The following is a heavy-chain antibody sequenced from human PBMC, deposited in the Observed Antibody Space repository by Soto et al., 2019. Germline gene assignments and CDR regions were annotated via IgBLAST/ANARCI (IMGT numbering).Heavy chain of an antibody. CDR2: IYSGGST. D-gene: IGHD2-15*01. Sequence: GGSLRLSCAASGFTVSSNYMSWVCQAPGKGLEWVSVIYSGGSTYYADSVKGRFTISRDNSKNTLYLQMNSLRAEDTAVYYCARAPYCSGGSCYSEGGYFDYWGQGT. V-gene: IGHV3-53*01. CDR1: GFTVSSNY. CDR3: ARAPYCSGGSCYSEGGYFDY. J-gene: IGHJ4*02.